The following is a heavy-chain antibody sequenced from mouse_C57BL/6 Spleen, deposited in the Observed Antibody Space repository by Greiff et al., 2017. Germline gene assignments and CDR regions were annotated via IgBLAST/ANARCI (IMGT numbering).Heavy chain of an antibody. V-gene: IGHV1-82*01. J-gene: IGHJ2*01. CDR2: IYPGDGDT. CDR3: ARSIYSGGYFDY. Sequence: VEPGASVKISCKASGYAFSSSWMNWVKQRPGKGLEWIGRIYPGDGDTNYNGKFKGKATLTADKSSSTAYMQLSSLTSEDSAVYFCARSIYSGGYFDYWGQGTTLTVSS. D-gene: IGHD2-1*01. CDR1: GYAFSSSW.